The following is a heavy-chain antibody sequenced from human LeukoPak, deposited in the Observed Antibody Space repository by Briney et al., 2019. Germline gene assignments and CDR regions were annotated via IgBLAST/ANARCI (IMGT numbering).Heavy chain of an antibody. D-gene: IGHD6-13*01. J-gene: IGHJ4*02. CDR3: ANSAAGGTFY. CDR2: ISGSGGSST. CDR1: GFTFSSYA. V-gene: IGHV3-23*01. Sequence: PGGSLRLSCAASGFTFSSYAMSWVRQAPGKGLEWVSAISGSGGSSTYYADSVKGRFTISRDNSKNTLYLQMNSLRAEDTAVYYCANSAAGGTFYWGQGTLVTVSS.